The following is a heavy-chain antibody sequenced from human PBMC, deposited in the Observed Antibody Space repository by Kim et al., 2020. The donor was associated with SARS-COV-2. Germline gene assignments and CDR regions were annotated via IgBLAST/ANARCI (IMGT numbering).Heavy chain of an antibody. D-gene: IGHD6-13*01. CDR1: GFTFSSYA. Sequence: GGSLRLSCAASGFTFSSYAMHWVRQAPGKGLEWVAVISYDGSNKYYADSVKGRFTISRDNSKNTLYLQMNSLRAEDTAVYYCARARGAAAGFDYWGQGTLVTVSS. V-gene: IGHV3-30-3*01. CDR2: ISYDGSNK. J-gene: IGHJ4*02. CDR3: ARARGAAAGFDY.